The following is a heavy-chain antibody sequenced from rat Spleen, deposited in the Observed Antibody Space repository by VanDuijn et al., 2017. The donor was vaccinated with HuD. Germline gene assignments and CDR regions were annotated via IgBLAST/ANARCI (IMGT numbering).Heavy chain of an antibody. Sequence: EVQVLESGGGLVQPGNSLKLSCATSGFTFSTAWMYWYRQSPEKRLEWVARIKAKSNNYATDYSESVKGRFTISRDDSKSSIYLQMNNVKEEDTAIDYWAWARYYSGPNWGQGVMVTVSS. CDR2: IKAKSNNYAT. CDR3: AWARYYSGPN. D-gene: IGHD1-1*01. J-gene: IGHJ2*01. V-gene: IGHV6-6*01. CDR1: GFTFSTAW.